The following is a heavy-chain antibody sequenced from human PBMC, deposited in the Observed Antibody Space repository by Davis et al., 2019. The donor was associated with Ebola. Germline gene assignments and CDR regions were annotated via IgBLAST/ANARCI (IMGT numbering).Heavy chain of an antibody. CDR3: AGDSSGYGADY. J-gene: IGHJ4*02. D-gene: IGHD3-22*01. Sequence: AASVKVSCKASGGTFSSYAISWVRQAPGQGLEWMGGIIPIFGTANYAQKFQGRVTITADESTSTAYMELSSLRSEDTAVYYCAGDSSGYGADYWGQGTLVTVSS. CDR2: IIPIFGTA. V-gene: IGHV1-69*13. CDR1: GGTFSSYA.